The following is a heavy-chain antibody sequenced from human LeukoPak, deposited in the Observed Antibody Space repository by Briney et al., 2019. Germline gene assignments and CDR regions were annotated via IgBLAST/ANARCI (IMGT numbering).Heavy chain of an antibody. CDR1: GVSISSYY. CDR2: IYTSGST. V-gene: IGHV4-4*07. Sequence: TETLSLTCTVSGVSISSYYWSWIRQPAGKGLEWIGRIYTSGSTKYNPSLKGRVTMSVDTSKNQFSLKLSSVTAADTAVYYGARGRITGGMFRGVTAPDGMDVWGQGTTVTVSS. J-gene: IGHJ6*02. CDR3: ARGRITGGMFRGVTAPDGMDV. D-gene: IGHD3-10*01.